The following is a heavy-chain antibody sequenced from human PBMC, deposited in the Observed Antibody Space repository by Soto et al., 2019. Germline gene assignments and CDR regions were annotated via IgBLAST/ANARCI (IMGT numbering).Heavy chain of an antibody. J-gene: IGHJ4*02. CDR3: ARNSSSSYFDY. Sequence: SETLSLTCAVSGSSITMTNYWGWIRQPPGKGLEWIGSIHHSGSVFDCGSTHYNRSFKTRVTISEDTSKNQFSLKLTSVTAADTAVYYCARNSSSSYFDYWGQGTLVTVSS. CDR2: IHHSGSV. V-gene: IGHV4-38-2*01. CDR1: GSSITMTNY. D-gene: IGHD6-13*01.